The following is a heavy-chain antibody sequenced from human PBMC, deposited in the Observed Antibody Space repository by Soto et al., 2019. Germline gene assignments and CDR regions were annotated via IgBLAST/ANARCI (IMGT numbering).Heavy chain of an antibody. V-gene: IGHV1-18*01. J-gene: IGHJ4*02. CDR1: GYTLSAYG. Sequence: VHLVQSGGEVKKPGASVKVYCKGSGYTLSAYGITWVRQAPGQGLEWMGWIGATNVDAYYAEKFRNRVTVTTDTSTGTGYMELRSLRSDDTAVYYCARVAFDLACSTSPFDYWGQGALVTVSS. CDR2: IGATNVDA. CDR3: ARVAFDLACSTSPFDY. D-gene: IGHD2-2*01.